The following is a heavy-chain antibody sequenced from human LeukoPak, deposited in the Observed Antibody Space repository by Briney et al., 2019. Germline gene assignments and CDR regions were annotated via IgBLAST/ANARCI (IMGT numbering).Heavy chain of an antibody. CDR3: ARVSGVQRHYNDYDYMDV. D-gene: IGHD3-10*01. CDR2: IIPMFGSA. J-gene: IGHJ6*03. Sequence: GSSVKVSCKASGGTFSSYAITWARQAPGQGLEWMGGIIPMFGSAKYAQNFQGRVTITADKSTSTAYMELSRLRSEDTAVYYCARVSGVQRHYNDYDYMDVWGKGTTVTVSS. CDR1: GGTFSSYA. V-gene: IGHV1-69*06.